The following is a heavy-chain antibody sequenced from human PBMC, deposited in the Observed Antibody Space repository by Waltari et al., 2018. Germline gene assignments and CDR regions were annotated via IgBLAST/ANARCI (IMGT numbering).Heavy chain of an antibody. CDR2: IWYDGSNK. V-gene: IGHV3-30*18. D-gene: IGHD2-2*01. CDR1: GFTFSSYG. Sequence: QVQLVESGGGVVQPGRSLRLSCAASGFTFSSYGMHWVRQAPGKGLEWVAVIWYDGSNKYYADSVKGRFTISRDNSKNTLYLQMNSLRAEDTAMYYCAKNPLVVVPEAYYYYMDVWGKGTTVTVSS. CDR3: AKNPLVVVPEAYYYYMDV. J-gene: IGHJ6*03.